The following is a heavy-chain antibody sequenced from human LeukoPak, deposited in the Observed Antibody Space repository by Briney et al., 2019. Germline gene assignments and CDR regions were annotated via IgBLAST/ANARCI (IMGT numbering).Heavy chain of an antibody. CDR1: GFAVSADF. Sequence: WGSLRLSCAASGFAVSADFMTWVRQAPGQGLDWVSILHSSIGAFYADSVRGRFTISRDNSKNTLYLQMNSLRVEDTAVYYCASRSRWGQGTLVTVSS. J-gene: IGHJ4*02. V-gene: IGHV3-53*01. CDR3: ASRSR. D-gene: IGHD2-2*01. CDR2: LHSSIGA.